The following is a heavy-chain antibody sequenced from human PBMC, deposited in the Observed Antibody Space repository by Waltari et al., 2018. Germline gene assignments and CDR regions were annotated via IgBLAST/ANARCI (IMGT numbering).Heavy chain of an antibody. Sequence: QVNLAESGGGVVQPGGSLRLSCATSGFTFSNFGMHWVRQAPGKGLGWVALIWFDGSDKFYADSVRGRFTISRDNSARTLYLDMDSLRLDDTAMYYCAKDAFGNTYLDFWGQGTLVTVSS. J-gene: IGHJ4*02. CDR2: IWFDGSDK. D-gene: IGHD2-2*02. V-gene: IGHV3-30*02. CDR1: GFTFSNFG. CDR3: AKDAFGNTYLDF.